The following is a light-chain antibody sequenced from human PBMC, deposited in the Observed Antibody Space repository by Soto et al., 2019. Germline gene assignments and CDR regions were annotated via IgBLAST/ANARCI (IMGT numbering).Light chain of an antibody. J-gene: IGLJ2*01. CDR3: QVWDSSSDRDVV. V-gene: IGLV3-21*04. CDR2: YDS. Sequence: ELTQPPSVSVAPGKTARITCGGNNIGSKSVHWYQQKPGQAPVLVIYYDSDRPSGIPERFSGSNSGNTATLTISRVEAGDEADYYCQVWDSSSDRDVVFGGGTKLTVL. CDR1: NIGSKS.